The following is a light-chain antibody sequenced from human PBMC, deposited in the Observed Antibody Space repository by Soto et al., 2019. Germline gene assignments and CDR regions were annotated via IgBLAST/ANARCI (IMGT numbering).Light chain of an antibody. Sequence: QSALTQPASVSGSPGQSITISCTGTSSDIGASNFVSWYQQHPGKAPKVVIFDVSNRPSGVSNRFSGSKSGNTASLTISGLQAEDEAEYYCSSYTGTSAGIFGGGTKLTVL. CDR2: DVS. CDR3: SSYTGTSAGI. CDR1: SSDIGASNF. V-gene: IGLV2-14*03. J-gene: IGLJ2*01.